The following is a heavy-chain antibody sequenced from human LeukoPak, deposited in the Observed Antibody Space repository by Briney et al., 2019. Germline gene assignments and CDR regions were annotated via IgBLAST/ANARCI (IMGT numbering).Heavy chain of an antibody. Sequence: SETLSLTCTVSGGSISSADYFWTWLRQPPGKGLEWIGYIYYSGSTYYNPSLKSRVMISVDTSKNQFSLKLSSVTAADTAVYYCARSDIAASYWYFDLWGRGTLVTVSS. D-gene: IGHD6-13*01. CDR3: ARSDIAASYWYFDL. CDR2: IYYSGST. CDR1: GGSISSADYF. J-gene: IGHJ2*01. V-gene: IGHV4-30-4*08.